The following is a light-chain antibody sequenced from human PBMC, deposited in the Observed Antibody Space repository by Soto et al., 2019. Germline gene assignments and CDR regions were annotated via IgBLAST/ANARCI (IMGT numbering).Light chain of an antibody. Sequence: IQLTQSPSTLSASVGDRLSITCRASQGIRNELAWYQQAPGKAPKLLIYAASSVQSGVPSRFSGSGSDTDFTLTISSLQPEDFATYYCLQDFDYPRTFGQGTKVEI. J-gene: IGKJ1*01. CDR1: QGIRNE. V-gene: IGKV1-6*01. CDR2: AAS. CDR3: LQDFDYPRT.